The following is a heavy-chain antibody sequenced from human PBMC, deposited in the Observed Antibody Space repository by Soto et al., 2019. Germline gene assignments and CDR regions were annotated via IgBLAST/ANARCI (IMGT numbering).Heavy chain of an antibody. J-gene: IGHJ4*02. CDR1: GGSISSGGTGSY. V-gene: IGHV4-31*03. CDR2: IYYSGNT. CDR3: ASGHDAYKVRY. Sequence: QVQLQESGPGLVKPSKTLSLTCTVSGGSISSGGTGSYWTWIRQLPGKGLEWIGYIYYSGNTYYNPSIKSRPTISIDTSENQFSLKLTSVTAADTAVYFCASGHDAYKVRYWGQGTLVTVSS. D-gene: IGHD1-1*01.